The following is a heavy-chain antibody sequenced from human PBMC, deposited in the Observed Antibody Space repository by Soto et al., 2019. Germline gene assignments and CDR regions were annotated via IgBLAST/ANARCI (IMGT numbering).Heavy chain of an antibody. J-gene: IGHJ5*02. CDR2: VNPSGGST. CDR1: GYTFTSYY. D-gene: IGHD5-18*01. CDR3: ARERGSPRGYSYGPGVNWFDP. V-gene: IGHV1-46*01. Sequence: GASVKVSCNAPGYTFTSYYMHWVRQAPVQGLEWMGIVNPSGGSTSYAQKFQGRVTMTRDTSTSTVYMELSSLRSEDTAVYYCARERGSPRGYSYGPGVNWFDPWGQGTLVTVSS.